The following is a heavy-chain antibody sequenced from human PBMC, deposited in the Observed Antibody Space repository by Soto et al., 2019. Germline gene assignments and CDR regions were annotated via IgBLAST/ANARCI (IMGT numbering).Heavy chain of an antibody. CDR3: ARQTPAPTSGYSRYHFDY. D-gene: IGHD3-3*01. CDR1: GGSISSDIYY. J-gene: IGHJ4*02. Sequence: SETLSLTCTVSGGSISSDIYYWGWVRQPPGKGLEWIGSIYYSGSTYYNPSLKSRVTISVHTSKNQFSLKLSSVTAADTAVYYCARQTPAPTSGYSRYHFDYWGQGTLVTVSS. V-gene: IGHV4-39*01. CDR2: IYYSGST.